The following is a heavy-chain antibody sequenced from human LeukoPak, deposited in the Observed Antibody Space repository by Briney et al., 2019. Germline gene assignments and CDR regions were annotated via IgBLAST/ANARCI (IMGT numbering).Heavy chain of an antibody. D-gene: IGHD3-16*01. V-gene: IGHV3-23*01. CDR1: GFTFRNYA. CDR3: AKGGGEDWPFDY. Sequence: GGSLRLSCAASGFTFRNYAMSWVRQAPGKGLEWVSPLSVGGTTYYADSVRGRFTIPRDNSKNTLYLQMNSLRAEDTAIYYCAKGGGEDWPFDYWGQGTLVTVSS. J-gene: IGHJ4*02. CDR2: LSVGGTT.